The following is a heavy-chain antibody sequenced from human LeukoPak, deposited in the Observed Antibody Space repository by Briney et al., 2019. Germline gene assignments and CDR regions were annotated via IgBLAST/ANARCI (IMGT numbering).Heavy chain of an antibody. CDR1: GGSFSGYY. CDR2: INHSGST. J-gene: IGHJ4*02. V-gene: IGHV4-34*01. D-gene: IGHD6-13*01. Sequence: SETLSLTCAVYGGSFSGYYWSWIRQPPGKGLEWIGEINHSGSTNYNPSLKSRVTISVDTSKNQFSLKLSSVTAADTAVYYCARASRASSPFDYWGQGTLVTVSS. CDR3: ARASRASSPFDY.